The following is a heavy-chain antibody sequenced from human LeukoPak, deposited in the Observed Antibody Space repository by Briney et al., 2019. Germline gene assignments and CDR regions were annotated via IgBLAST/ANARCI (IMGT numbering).Heavy chain of an antibody. CDR1: GYPFTSYG. J-gene: IGHJ4*02. V-gene: IGHV1-18*01. CDR3: ARFPHDSSGYYPFDY. D-gene: IGHD3-22*01. CDR2: ISAYNGNT. Sequence: GASVKVSCKASGYPFTSYGISWVRPAPGQGLEWMGWISAYNGNTNYAQKLQGRVTMTTDTSTSTAYMELRSLRSDDTAVYYCARFPHDSSGYYPFDYWGQGTLVTVSS.